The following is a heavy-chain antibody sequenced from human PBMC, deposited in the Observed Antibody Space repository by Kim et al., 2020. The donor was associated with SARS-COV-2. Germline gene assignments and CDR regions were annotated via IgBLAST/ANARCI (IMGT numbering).Heavy chain of an antibody. CDR3: ARDLRGYSYGSDY. V-gene: IGHV3-33*01. CDR1: GFTFSSYG. J-gene: IGHJ4*02. CDR2: IWYDGSNK. Sequence: GGSLRLSCAASGFTFSSYGMHWVRQAPGKGLEWVAVIWYDGSNKYYADSVKGRFTISRDNSKNTLYLQMNSLRAEDTAVYYCARDLRGYSYGSDYWGQGTLVTVSS. D-gene: IGHD5-18*01.